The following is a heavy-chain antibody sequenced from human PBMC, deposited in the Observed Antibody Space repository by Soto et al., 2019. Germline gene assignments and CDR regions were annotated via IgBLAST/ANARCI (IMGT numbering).Heavy chain of an antibody. CDR3: AKDKPGTTSFDY. Sequence: GGSLRLSCAASGFTISSYAMSWVRQAPGKGLEXVSAIXXRXDXTXYXXXXKGRFTISRDTSKNTLYLQMNALRAEDTAVYYCAKDKPGTTSFDYWGQGTLVTVSS. CDR1: GFTISSYA. D-gene: IGHD1-1*01. V-gene: IGHV3-23*01. CDR2: IXXRXDXT. J-gene: IGHJ4*02.